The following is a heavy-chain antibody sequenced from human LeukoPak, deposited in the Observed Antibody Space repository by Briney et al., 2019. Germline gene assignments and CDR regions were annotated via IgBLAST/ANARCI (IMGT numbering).Heavy chain of an antibody. CDR2: ISGSGGST. D-gene: IGHD2-2*02. CDR3: ATKDIVVVPAAIPFDY. J-gene: IGHJ4*02. V-gene: IGHV3-23*01. CDR1: GFTFSSYA. Sequence: PGGSLRLSCAASGFTFSSYAMSWVRQAPGKGLEWVSAISGSGGSTYYADSVKGRFTISRDNSKTTLYLQMNSLRAEDTAVYYCATKDIVVVPAAIPFDYWGQGTLVTVSS.